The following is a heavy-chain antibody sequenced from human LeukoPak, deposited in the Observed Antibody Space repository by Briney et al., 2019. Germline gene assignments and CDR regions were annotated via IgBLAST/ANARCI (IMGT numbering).Heavy chain of an antibody. V-gene: IGHV4-4*07. CDR1: GASITSFH. D-gene: IGHD6-6*01. CDR2: IYTSGST. Sequence: SETLSLTCAVSGASITSFHWTWFRQPAGRGLEWIGLIYTSGSTLYNPSLQSRVAMSVDVTKNQLSLKLSYVAAADAATYYCARKDGDYWGQGTLVTVSS. J-gene: IGHJ4*02. CDR3: ARKDGDY.